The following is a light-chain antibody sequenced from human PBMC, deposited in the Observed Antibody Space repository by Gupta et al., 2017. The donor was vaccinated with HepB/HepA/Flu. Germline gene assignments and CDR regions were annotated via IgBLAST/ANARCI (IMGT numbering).Light chain of an antibody. J-gene: IGKJ4*01. Sequence: EIVMTQSPDTLSVSPGDRVTLTCRASQSLSSNLAWYQQKPGQAPRLLISGASTMATGIPDRFSGSGSGTEFTLTISGLQSGDFAVYYCQQYNGWPLTFGEGTKVEI. CDR1: QSLSSN. CDR2: GAS. CDR3: QQYNGWPLT. V-gene: IGKV3-15*01.